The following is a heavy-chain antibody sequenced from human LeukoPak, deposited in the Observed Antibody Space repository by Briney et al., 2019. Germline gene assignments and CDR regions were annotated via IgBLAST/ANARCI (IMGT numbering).Heavy chain of an antibody. J-gene: IGHJ4*02. V-gene: IGHV3-21*01. Sequence: PGGSLRLSCAASGFTFSDYTINWVRQAPAKGLEGVSSISSSSSYIDYADSVKGRFTISRDNAKNSLYLQMNSLRAEDTAVYYCATDGGPEYSSSWYLYWGQGTLVTVSS. CDR2: ISSSSSYI. D-gene: IGHD6-13*01. CDR1: GFTFSDYT. CDR3: ATDGGPEYSSSWYLY.